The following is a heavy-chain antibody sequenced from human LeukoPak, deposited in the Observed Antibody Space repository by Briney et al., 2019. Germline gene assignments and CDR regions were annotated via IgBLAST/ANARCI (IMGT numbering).Heavy chain of an antibody. J-gene: IGHJ5*02. Sequence: SETLSLTCTVSGYSISSGYYWGWIRQPPGKGLEWIGSIYHSGSTYYNPSLKSRVTISVDTSKNQFSLKLSSVTAADTAVYYCAREGGDYGETYNWFDPWGQGTLVTVSS. CDR1: GYSISSGYY. CDR3: AREGGDYGETYNWFDP. V-gene: IGHV4-38-2*02. D-gene: IGHD4-17*01. CDR2: IYHSGST.